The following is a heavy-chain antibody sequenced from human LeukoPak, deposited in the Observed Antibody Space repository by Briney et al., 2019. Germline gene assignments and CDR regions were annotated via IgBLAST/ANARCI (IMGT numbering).Heavy chain of an antibody. CDR1: GGSVSSSHY. Sequence: PSETLSLTCTVSGGSVSSSHYWGWIRQPPGKGLEWIGSIYHGGSTYYNASLRSRVTTSVDTSKNQFSLKLSSVTAADTAVYYCARGQWFRAFWSRGTPVTVSS. V-gene: IGHV4-39*07. D-gene: IGHD3-10*01. J-gene: IGHJ4*02. CDR2: IYHGGST. CDR3: ARGQWFRAF.